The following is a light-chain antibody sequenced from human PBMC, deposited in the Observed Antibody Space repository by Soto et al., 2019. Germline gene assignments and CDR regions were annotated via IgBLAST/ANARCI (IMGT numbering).Light chain of an antibody. CDR2: AAS. CDR3: HQYYSYPRT. V-gene: IGKV1-8*01. Sequence: AIRMTQSPSSLSASTGARDTITCRASQGISTYLAWYQQKPGKAPKLLIYAASTLQSGVPSRFSRSGSGTDFNLTISCLQSEDLATYYCHQYYSYPRTFGQGTKVEIK. CDR1: QGISTY. J-gene: IGKJ1*01.